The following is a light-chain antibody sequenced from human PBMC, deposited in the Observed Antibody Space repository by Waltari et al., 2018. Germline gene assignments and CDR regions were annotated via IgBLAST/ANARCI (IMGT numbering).Light chain of an antibody. Sequence: EVVLTQSPGTLSLSPGEGATLSCRASQSVRTDYLGWYQQKPGQAPSLLIYGASRRATGIPDRFSGSGSGTDFTLTISRLEPEDFAVYYCLQYDTSPRTFGQGTKVEIK. CDR2: GAS. CDR1: QSVRTDY. V-gene: IGKV3-20*01. J-gene: IGKJ1*01. CDR3: LQYDTSPRT.